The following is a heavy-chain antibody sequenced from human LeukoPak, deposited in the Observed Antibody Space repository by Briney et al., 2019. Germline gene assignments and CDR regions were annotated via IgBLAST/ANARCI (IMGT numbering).Heavy chain of an antibody. Sequence: PSETLSLTCTFSGGSISSYYWSWIREPPGKGLEWIGYIYYSGSTNYNPSLKSRVTISVDTSKNQFSLKLSSVTAADTAVYYCARHAYYDFWSFDYWGQGTLVTVSS. V-gene: IGHV4-59*08. CDR2: IYYSGST. D-gene: IGHD3-3*01. CDR1: GGSISSYY. CDR3: ARHAYYDFWSFDY. J-gene: IGHJ4*02.